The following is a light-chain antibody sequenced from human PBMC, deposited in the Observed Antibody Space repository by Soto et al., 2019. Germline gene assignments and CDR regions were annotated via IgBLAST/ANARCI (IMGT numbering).Light chain of an antibody. J-gene: IGLJ2*01. CDR2: DVS. CDR3: SSYTSSSTVV. V-gene: IGLV2-14*03. CDR1: SSDVGGYNY. Sequence: QPASVSGSPEQSITISCTGTSSDVGGYNYVSWYQQHPGKAPKLMIYDVSNRPSGVSNRFSGSKSVNTASLTISGLQAEDEADYYCSSYTSSSTVVFGGGTKLTVL.